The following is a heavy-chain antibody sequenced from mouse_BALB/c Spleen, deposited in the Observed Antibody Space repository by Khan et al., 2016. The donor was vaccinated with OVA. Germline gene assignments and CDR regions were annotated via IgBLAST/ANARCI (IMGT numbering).Heavy chain of an antibody. CDR3: ASGGYWYFDV. CDR2: INTYTGEP. CDR1: GYSFTNYG. D-gene: IGHD1-1*02. J-gene: IGHJ1*01. V-gene: IGHV9-3-1*01. Sequence: QVQLQQSGPEVKKPGETVKISCKASGYSFTNYGMNWVRQAPGKGLKWMGWINTYTGEPTYADDFKGRFAFSLETSASTAYLQINNHKNEDTTTYFCASGGYWYFDVWGAGTTVTV.